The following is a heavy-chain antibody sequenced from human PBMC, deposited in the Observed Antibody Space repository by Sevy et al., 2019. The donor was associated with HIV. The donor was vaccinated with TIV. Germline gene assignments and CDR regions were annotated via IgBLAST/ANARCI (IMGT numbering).Heavy chain of an antibody. J-gene: IGHJ4*02. CDR2: IYTSGNT. D-gene: IGHD6-13*01. Sequence: SETRSLTCTVSGGSISSYYWSWIRQPSGKGLEWIGRIYTSGNTHYNPSLKSRVTMSVDTSKNQFSLNLSYVTAADTAVYYCAGAAIDTGDFEYWGQGTLVTVSS. V-gene: IGHV4-4*07. CDR1: GGSISSYY. CDR3: AGAAIDTGDFEY.